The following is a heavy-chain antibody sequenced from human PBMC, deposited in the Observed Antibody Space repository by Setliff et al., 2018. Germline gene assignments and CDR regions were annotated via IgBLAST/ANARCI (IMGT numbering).Heavy chain of an antibody. V-gene: IGHV1-3*01. D-gene: IGHD1-1*01. CDR2: INAGNGNT. Sequence: GASVKVSCKASGGTFSSYAISWVRQAPGQGLEWMGWINAGNGNTKYSQKFQGRVTITRDTSASTAYMELSSLRSEDTAVYYCARGSREGTDYWGQGTLVTVSS. J-gene: IGHJ4*02. CDR3: ARGSREGTDY. CDR1: GGTFSSYA.